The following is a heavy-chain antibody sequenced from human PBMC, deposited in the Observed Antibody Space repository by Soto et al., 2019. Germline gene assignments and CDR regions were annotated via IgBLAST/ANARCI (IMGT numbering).Heavy chain of an antibody. D-gene: IGHD3-10*01. CDR2: INHSGST. CDR1: GGSFSGYY. V-gene: IGHV4-34*01. J-gene: IGHJ4*02. Sequence: PSETLSLTCAVYGGSFSGYYWSWIRQPPGKGLEWIGEINHSGSTNYNPSLKSRVTISVDTSKNQFSLKLSSVTAADTAVYYCARWEYYYGSGSYYNDYWGQGTLVTVSS. CDR3: ARWEYYYGSGSYYNDY.